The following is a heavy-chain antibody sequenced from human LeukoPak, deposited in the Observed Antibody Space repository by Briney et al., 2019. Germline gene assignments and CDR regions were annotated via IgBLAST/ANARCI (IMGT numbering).Heavy chain of an antibody. Sequence: GGSLRLSCVGSKFSFNNYWMNWVRQAPGKGLEWVANIEPDASEKSYVDSVKGRFTISRDNAENSLYLQMSSLRAEDTATYYCTTVSGTSGGASHFWGQGTLVTVSS. D-gene: IGHD6-25*01. J-gene: IGHJ4*02. CDR2: IEPDASEK. CDR3: TTVSGTSGGASHF. V-gene: IGHV3-7*01. CDR1: KFSFNNYW.